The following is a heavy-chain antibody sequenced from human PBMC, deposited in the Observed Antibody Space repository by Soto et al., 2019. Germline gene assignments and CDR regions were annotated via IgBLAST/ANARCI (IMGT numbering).Heavy chain of an antibody. Sequence: PSETLSLTCTVSGCAISTYYWSWIRQPPGKDLDWLGGIYSRGSTNYYPTLKRPVTISADTSKNQFSLNLSTVTAPDTAVYFCAASYYAILTGHFAFDIWGHGTMVSVPS. J-gene: IGHJ3*02. CDR3: AASYYAILTGHFAFDI. D-gene: IGHD3-9*01. CDR1: GCAISTYY. CDR2: IYSRGST. V-gene: IGHV4-59*01.